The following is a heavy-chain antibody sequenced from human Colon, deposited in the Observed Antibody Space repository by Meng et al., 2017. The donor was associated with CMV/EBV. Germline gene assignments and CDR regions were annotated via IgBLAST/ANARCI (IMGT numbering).Heavy chain of an antibody. CDR1: GFIFEKYE. CDR2: ISSSSSTI. V-gene: IGHV3-48*03. D-gene: IGHD2-21*01. Sequence: GGSLRLSCVGSGFIFEKYEMNWVRHAPGKGPEWISYISSSSSTIKHADSVRGRFTTSRDNAKQSMYLQLDSLRVEDTALYYCVSLGPTIRYWGQGTEVTVSS. CDR3: VSLGPTIRY. J-gene: IGHJ4*02.